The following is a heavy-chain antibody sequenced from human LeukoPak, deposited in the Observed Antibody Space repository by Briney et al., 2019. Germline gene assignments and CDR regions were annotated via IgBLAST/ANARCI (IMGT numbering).Heavy chain of an antibody. CDR3: ARVPPDLEENSSRPFDF. V-gene: IGHV4-59*08. CDR1: GDSISRYY. CDR2: IYYSGST. Sequence: SEPLSLPCTPSGDSISRYYWSWIRQPPGKGLEWIGNIYYSGSTTYNPSLKSRVTISVDTSKNQFSLKLNSVTAADTDVYFCARVPPDLEENSSRPFDFWGQGTMVTVSS. D-gene: IGHD1-1*01. J-gene: IGHJ4*02.